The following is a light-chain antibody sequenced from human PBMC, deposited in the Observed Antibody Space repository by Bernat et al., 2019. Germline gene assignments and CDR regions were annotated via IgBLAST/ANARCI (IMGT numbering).Light chain of an antibody. CDR3: AAWEDGLSGRV. Sequence: QSVLTQPPLASGTPGQRVTISCSGSSSNIGTNFVYWYQQLPGTAPKLLIYRNDQRPSGVPDRVSGSQSGTSASLAISGLRSEDEADYYCAAWEDGLSGRVFGGGTKLTVL. CDR2: RND. CDR1: SSNIGTNF. J-gene: IGLJ2*01. V-gene: IGLV1-47*01.